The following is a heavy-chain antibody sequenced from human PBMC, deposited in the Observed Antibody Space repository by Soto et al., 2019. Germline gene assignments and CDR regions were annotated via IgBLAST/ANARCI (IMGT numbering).Heavy chain of an antibody. CDR3: ASMTTVATAAFDI. V-gene: IGHV2-5*01. D-gene: IGHD4-17*01. Sequence: QITLKESGPTQVKPTQTLTLTCTDSGLSFGTSGVGVGWIRQHPGEALEWLALIYWNDDKRYSPSLKSSLTITQDTSKNQVVLTMTNVDPVDTATYYCASMTTVATAAFDIWGQGTMVTVSS. CDR1: GLSFGTSGVG. CDR2: IYWNDDK. J-gene: IGHJ3*02.